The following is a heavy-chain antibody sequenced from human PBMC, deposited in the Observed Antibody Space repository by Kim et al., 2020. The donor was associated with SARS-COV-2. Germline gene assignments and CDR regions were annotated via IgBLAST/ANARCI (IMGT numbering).Heavy chain of an antibody. V-gene: IGHV4-39*02. D-gene: IGHD3-10*01. J-gene: IGHJ6*01. CDR2: TYDSGSS. CDR1: GGSISSSSYY. Sequence: SETLSLTCTVSGGSISSSSYYWGRNRPPPGKGLEWIGSTYDSGSSYYNSFLNSCATITVDTTNNQFSLKQSSVTAADTAAYYCARDKWFGEVSYYYGMDV. CDR3: ARDKWFGEVSYYYGMDV.